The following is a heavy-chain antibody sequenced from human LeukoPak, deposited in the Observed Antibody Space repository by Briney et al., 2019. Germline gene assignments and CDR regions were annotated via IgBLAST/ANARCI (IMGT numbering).Heavy chain of an antibody. CDR1: GGSISSSRYY. Sequence: SETLSLTCTVSGGSISSSRYYWGWIRQPPGKGLEWIGSIYYSGSTYYNPSLKSRVTISVDTSKNQFSLKLSSVTAADTAVYYCARLRDDSYDSSGSYYFDYWGQGALVTVSS. CDR2: IYYSGST. D-gene: IGHD3-22*01. V-gene: IGHV4-39*01. CDR3: ARLRDDSYDSSGSYYFDY. J-gene: IGHJ4*02.